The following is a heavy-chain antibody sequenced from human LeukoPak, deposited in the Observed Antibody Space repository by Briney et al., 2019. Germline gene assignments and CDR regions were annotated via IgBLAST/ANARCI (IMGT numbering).Heavy chain of an antibody. CDR1: GGSISGGGYS. CDR3: ARDLGY. Sequence: SETLSLTCAVSGGSISGGGYSWSWIRQPPGKGLEWIGYIFYSGTTYYNPSLKSRITISVDTSKNQFSLKLSSVTAADTAVYYCARDLGYWGQGTLVTVSS. CDR2: IFYSGTT. V-gene: IGHV4-30-4*07. J-gene: IGHJ4*02.